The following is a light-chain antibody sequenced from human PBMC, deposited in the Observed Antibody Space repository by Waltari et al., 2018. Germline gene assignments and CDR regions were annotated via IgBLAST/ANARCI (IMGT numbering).Light chain of an antibody. V-gene: IGLV1-44*01. CDR3: AAWDDSLNGPV. J-gene: IGLJ2*01. CDR2: SNN. Sequence: QSVLTQPPSASGTPGQRVTISCSGSSSNIGSNTVNWFHHPPGTAPKPLIYSNNQRPSGVPDRFSGSKSGTSASLAISGLQSEDEADYYCAAWDDSLNGPVFGGGTKLTVL. CDR1: SSNIGSNT.